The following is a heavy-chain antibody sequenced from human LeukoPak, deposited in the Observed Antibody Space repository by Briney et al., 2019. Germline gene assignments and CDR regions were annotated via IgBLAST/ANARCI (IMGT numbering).Heavy chain of an antibody. D-gene: IGHD1-7*01. V-gene: IGHV1-69*01. CDR3: ASSWNYAHYYYYGMDV. Sequence: EASVKVSCKASGGTFSSYAISWVRQAPGQGLEWMGGIIPIFGTANYAQKFQGRVTITADESTSTAYMELSSLRSEDTAVYYCASSWNYAHYYYYGMDVWGHGTTVTVSS. CDR1: GGTFSSYA. J-gene: IGHJ6*02. CDR2: IIPIFGTA.